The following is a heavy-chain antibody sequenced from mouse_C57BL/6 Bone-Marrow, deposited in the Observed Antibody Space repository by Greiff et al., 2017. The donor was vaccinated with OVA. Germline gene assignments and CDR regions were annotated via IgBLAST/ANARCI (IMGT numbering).Heavy chain of an antibody. D-gene: IGHD2-5*01. CDR3: ARGAYSNLYYAMDY. J-gene: IGHJ4*01. V-gene: IGHV1-64*01. CDR2: IHPNSGST. CDR1: GYTFTSYW. Sequence: VQLKQPGAELVKPGASVKLSCKASGYTFTSYWMHWVKQRPGQGLEWIGMIHPNSGSTNYNEKFKSKATLTVDKSSSTAYMQLSSLTSEDSAVYDGARGAYSNLYYAMDYWGQGTSVTVSS.